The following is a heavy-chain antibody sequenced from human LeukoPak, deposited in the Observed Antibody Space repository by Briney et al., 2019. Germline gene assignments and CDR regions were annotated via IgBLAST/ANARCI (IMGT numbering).Heavy chain of an antibody. Sequence: PGGSLRLSCAASGFTFSGSALHWVRQASGKGLEWIGRIRSKTNNYATTYAASVTGRFTISRDDAENTAYLQMNSLKTEDTAVYYCARSIAARRHWFDPWGQGTLVTVSS. J-gene: IGHJ5*02. CDR1: GFTFSGSA. CDR2: IRSKTNNYAT. V-gene: IGHV3-73*01. CDR3: ARSIAARRHWFDP. D-gene: IGHD6-6*01.